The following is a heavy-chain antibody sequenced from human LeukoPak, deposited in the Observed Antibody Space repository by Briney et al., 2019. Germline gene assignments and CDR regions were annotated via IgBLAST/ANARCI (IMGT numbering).Heavy chain of an antibody. D-gene: IGHD3-10*01. V-gene: IGHV4-61*01. J-gene: IGHJ4*02. CDR3: ARGGLVRGVFNPLDY. Sequence: SETLSLTCTVSGGSVSSGSYYWSWIRQPPGKGLEWIGYSYYSGSTNYNPSLKSRVTISVDTSKNQFSLELHSVTAADTTVYYCARGGLVRGVFNPLDYWGQGTLVTVS. CDR1: GGSVSSGSYY. CDR2: SYYSGST.